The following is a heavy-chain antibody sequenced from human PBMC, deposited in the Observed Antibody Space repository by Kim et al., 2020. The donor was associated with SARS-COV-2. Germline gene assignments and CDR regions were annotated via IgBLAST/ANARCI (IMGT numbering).Heavy chain of an antibody. Sequence: ASVTVSCKASGYTFTSYDINWVRQATGQGLEWMGWMNPNSGNTGYAQKFQGRVTMTRNTSISTAYMELSSLRSEDTAVYYCARGPVYSSSSQTGQGDAFDIWGQGTMVTVSS. J-gene: IGHJ3*02. D-gene: IGHD6-6*01. V-gene: IGHV1-8*01. CDR3: ARGPVYSSSSQTGQGDAFDI. CDR2: MNPNSGNT. CDR1: GYTFTSYD.